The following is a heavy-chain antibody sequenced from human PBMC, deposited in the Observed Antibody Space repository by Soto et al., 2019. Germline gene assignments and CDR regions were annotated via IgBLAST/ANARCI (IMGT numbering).Heavy chain of an antibody. Sequence: SETLSLTCDISVYSVSSNSAAWNWIIQSPSRGLEWLGRTYYRSKWYNDYAVSVRGRITINPDTSKNQFSLQLKSVTPDDTAVYYCARGRAAGRGDWLERWGQGTVVTV. V-gene: IGHV6-1*01. CDR2: TYYRSKWYN. CDR3: ARGRAAGRGDWLER. CDR1: VYSVSSNSAA. D-gene: IGHD6-13*01. J-gene: IGHJ5*02.